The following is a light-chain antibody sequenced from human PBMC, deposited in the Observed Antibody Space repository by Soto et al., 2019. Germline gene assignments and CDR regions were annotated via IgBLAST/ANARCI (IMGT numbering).Light chain of an antibody. J-gene: IGKJ1*01. CDR3: QQYGSSPTWT. CDR1: QSVSSNY. Sequence: ILVTQSPGTLSLSEGERATLSCGASQSVSSNYLAGYQQKPGQAPRLLIYGASTRATGIPDRFSGSGSGTDFTLTISRLEPEDSAVYYCQQYGSSPTWTFGQGTKVDIK. CDR2: GAS. V-gene: IGKV3-20*01.